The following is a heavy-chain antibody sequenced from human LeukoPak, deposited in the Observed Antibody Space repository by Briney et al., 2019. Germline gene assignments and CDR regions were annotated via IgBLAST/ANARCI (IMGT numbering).Heavy chain of an antibody. CDR1: GYTLTELS. V-gene: IGHV1-24*01. Sequence: GASVKVSCMVSGYTLTELSMHWVRQAPGKGLEWMGGFDPEDGETIYAQKFQGRVTMTEDTSTDTAYMELSSLRSEDTAVYYCATNKFPMVRGVPFDYWGQGTLVTVSS. J-gene: IGHJ4*02. CDR3: ATNKFPMVRGVPFDY. CDR2: FDPEDGET. D-gene: IGHD3-10*01.